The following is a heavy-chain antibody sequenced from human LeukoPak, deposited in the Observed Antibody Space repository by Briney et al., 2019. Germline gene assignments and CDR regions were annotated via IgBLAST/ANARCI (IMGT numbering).Heavy chain of an antibody. Sequence: PSETLSLTCTVSGGSISSYYWSWIRQPPGKGLEWIGYIYYSGSTNYNPSLKSRVTISVDTSKNQFSLKLSSVTAADTAVYYCARQSRTHAFDIWGQGTMVTVSS. CDR3: ARQSRTHAFDI. J-gene: IGHJ3*02. CDR1: GGSISSYY. V-gene: IGHV4-59*08. CDR2: IYYSGST.